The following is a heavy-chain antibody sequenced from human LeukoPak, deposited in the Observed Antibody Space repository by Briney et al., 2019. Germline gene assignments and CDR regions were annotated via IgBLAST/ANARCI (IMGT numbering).Heavy chain of an antibody. J-gene: IGHJ4*02. V-gene: IGHV3-21*06. D-gene: IGHD1-20*01. CDR2: ISSTSDNYK. CDR3: ARGTNWSPLDFDF. Sequence: GGPLRLSCAASGFTFSSYWMNWARQAPGEGLEWVSTISSTSDNYKYYGDSVRGRFTISRDNAKNSLYLQMNSLRVEDTAVYFCARGTNWSPLDFDFRGQGTQVTVSS. CDR1: GFTFSSYW.